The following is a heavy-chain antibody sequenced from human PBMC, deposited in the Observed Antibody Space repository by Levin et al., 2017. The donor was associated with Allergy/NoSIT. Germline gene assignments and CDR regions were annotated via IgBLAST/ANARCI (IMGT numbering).Heavy chain of an antibody. J-gene: IGHJ5*02. CDR1: GGSVSRGSYY. Sequence: KASETLSLTCTVSGGSVSRGSYYWSWIRQPPGKGLEWIGYIYYSGSTNYNPSLKSRVTISVDTSKNQFSLKLSSVTAADTAVYYCARDWGSTYGFDPWGQGTLVTVSS. V-gene: IGHV4-61*01. CDR3: ARDWGSTYGFDP. CDR2: IYYSGST. D-gene: IGHD2-15*01.